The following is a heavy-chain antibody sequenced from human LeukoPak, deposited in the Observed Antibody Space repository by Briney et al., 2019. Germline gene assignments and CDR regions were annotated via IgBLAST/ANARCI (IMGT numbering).Heavy chain of an antibody. V-gene: IGHV4-30-4*08. CDR3: ATVGGSGSGFDY. J-gene: IGHJ4*02. D-gene: IGHD3-10*01. CDR1: GGSISSGDYY. CDR2: IYYSGSP. Sequence: SQTLSLTCTVSGGSISSGDYYWSWIRQPPGKGLEWLGYIYYSGSPYYNPSLKSRVTISVDTSKNQCSLKLSSVTAADTAVYYCATVGGSGSGFDYWGQGTLVTVSS.